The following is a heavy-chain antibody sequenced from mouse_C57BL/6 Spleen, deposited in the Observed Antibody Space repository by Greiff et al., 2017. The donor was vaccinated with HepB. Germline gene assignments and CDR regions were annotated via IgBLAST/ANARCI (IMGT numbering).Heavy chain of an antibody. J-gene: IGHJ2*01. D-gene: IGHD2-3*01. Sequence: VQLQQSGPGLVQPSQSLSITCTVSGFSLTSYGVHWVRQSPGKGLEWLGVIWSGGSTDYNAAFMSRLSITKDNSKSQVFLKMNSLQADDTDIYYCAKYDGYLWYFDYWGQGTTLTVAS. V-gene: IGHV2-5*01. CDR1: GFSLTSYG. CDR3: AKYDGYLWYFDY. CDR2: IWSGGST.